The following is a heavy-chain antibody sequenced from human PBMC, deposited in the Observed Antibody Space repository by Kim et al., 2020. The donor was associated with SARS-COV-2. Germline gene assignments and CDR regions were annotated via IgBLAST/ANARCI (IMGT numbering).Heavy chain of an antibody. CDR2: TYSGGIT. V-gene: IGHV3-53*01. Sequence: GGSLRLSCAASGFTVSRNYMSWVRQAPGKGLEWVSLTYSGGITYYADSVKGRFTISRDNSKNTLYLQMNSLRAEYTAIYYCARGPGYFYYALDVWGQGTTVTVSS. CDR3: ARGPGYFYYALDV. J-gene: IGHJ6*02. CDR1: GFTVSRNY.